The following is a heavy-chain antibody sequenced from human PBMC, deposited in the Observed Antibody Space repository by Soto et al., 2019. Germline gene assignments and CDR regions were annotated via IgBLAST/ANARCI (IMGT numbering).Heavy chain of an antibody. CDR2: ISYDGSNK. D-gene: IGHD3-10*01. CDR1: GFTFSSYG. V-gene: IGHV3-30*18. CDR3: AKDKSYYGSGSYNYYYMDV. J-gene: IGHJ6*03. Sequence: GGSLRLSCAASGFTFSSYGMHWVRQAPGKGLEWVAVISYDGSNKYYAESVKGRFTISRDNSKNTLYLQMNSLRAEGTAVYYCAKDKSYYGSGSYNYYYMDVWGKGTTVTVS.